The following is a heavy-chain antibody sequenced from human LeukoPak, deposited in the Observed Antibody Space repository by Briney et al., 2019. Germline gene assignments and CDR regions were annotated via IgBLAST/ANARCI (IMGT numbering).Heavy chain of an antibody. D-gene: IGHD3-10*01. CDR1: GYTFTGYY. V-gene: IGHV1-2*02. CDR3: AREEGGYYPYFDP. CDR2: INPNSGGT. J-gene: IGHJ5*02. Sequence: ASVKVSCKASGYTFTGYYMHWVRQAPGQGLEWMGWINPNSGGTNYAQKFQGRVTMTRDTSISTACMELSRLRSDDTAVYYCAREEGGYYPYFDPWGQGTLVTVSS.